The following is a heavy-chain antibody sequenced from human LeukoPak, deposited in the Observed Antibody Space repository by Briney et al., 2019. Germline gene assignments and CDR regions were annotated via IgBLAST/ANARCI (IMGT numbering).Heavy chain of an antibody. V-gene: IGHV3-15*01. J-gene: IGHJ3*02. Sequence: PGGSLRLSCAASGFSFTNAWMSWVRQAPGKGLEWVGRIKSKNNGGTTDYATPVKGRFTISRDDSKNTLYLEMDSLKTEDTAVYHCTTEGCLSTRCCTPNAFDIWGPGTVVTVSS. CDR3: TTEGCLSTRCCTPNAFDI. CDR2: IKSKNNGGTT. CDR1: GFSFTNAW. D-gene: IGHD2-2*01.